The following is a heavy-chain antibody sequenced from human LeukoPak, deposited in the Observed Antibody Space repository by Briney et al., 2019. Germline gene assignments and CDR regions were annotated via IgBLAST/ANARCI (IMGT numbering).Heavy chain of an antibody. D-gene: IGHD1-26*01. J-gene: IGHJ4*02. V-gene: IGHV3-48*01. CDR3: ARDDFGGSYAY. CDR2: ISSSSSTI. Sequence: GGSLRLSCAASEFTFSNNMNWVRQAPGKGLEWVSYISSSSSTIYYADSVKGRFTISRDNAKNSLYLQMNSLRAEDTAVYYCARDDFGGSYAYWGQGTLVTVSS. CDR1: EFTFSNN.